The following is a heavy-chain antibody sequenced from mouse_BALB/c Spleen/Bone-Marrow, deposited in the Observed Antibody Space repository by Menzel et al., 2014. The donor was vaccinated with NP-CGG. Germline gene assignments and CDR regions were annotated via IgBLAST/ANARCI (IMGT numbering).Heavy chain of an antibody. V-gene: IGHV14-3*02. CDR1: GFNIKDTY. D-gene: IGHD2-14*01. J-gene: IGHJ2*01. CDR2: IDPANGNT. Sequence: VQLQQSGAELVKPGASVKLSCTASGFNIKDTYMHWVKQRPEQGLEWIGRIDPANGNTKYDPKFQGKATITAATSSNTAYLQLSSLTSEDTAVYYCARYRLGTCFADWGQGTTLTVSS. CDR3: ARYRLGTCFAD.